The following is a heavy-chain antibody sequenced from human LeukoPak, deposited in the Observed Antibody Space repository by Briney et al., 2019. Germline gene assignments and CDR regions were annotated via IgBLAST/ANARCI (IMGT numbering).Heavy chain of an antibody. CDR1: GYTFTSFY. V-gene: IGHV1-46*01. Sequence: GASVKVSCKASGYTFTSFYMHCVRQAPGQGLDWMAIINPSDGRAAYAQKFQGRVTMPRDTSTSTVYMELSSLRSEDTAVYYCARVRGIGVFDIWGQGTMVTVSS. CDR2: INPSDGRA. CDR3: ARVRGIGVFDI. D-gene: IGHD1-26*01. J-gene: IGHJ3*02.